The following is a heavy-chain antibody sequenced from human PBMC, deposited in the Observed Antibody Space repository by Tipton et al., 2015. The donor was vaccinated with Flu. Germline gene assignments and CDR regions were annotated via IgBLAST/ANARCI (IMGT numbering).Heavy chain of an antibody. V-gene: IGHV5-51*03. CDR2: VYPADSDT. D-gene: IGHD2-8*01. CDR3: ARRREAMADY. Sequence: QLVQSRAELKKPGESLKISCQASGYSFTTYWVGWVRQQPGKGLEWMGIVYPADSDTKYSPSFEGQVTISADKSRNTAYLQWNSLRASDTAMYYCARRREAMADYWGQGTLVTVSA. CDR1: GYSFTTYW. J-gene: IGHJ4*02.